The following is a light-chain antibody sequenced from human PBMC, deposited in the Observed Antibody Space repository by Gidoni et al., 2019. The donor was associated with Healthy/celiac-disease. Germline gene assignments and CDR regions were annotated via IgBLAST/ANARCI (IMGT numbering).Light chain of an antibody. Sequence: EIVLTPSPATLSLSPGERATLSCRASQSVSSYLAWYQQKPGQAPRLLIYDASNRATGIPARFRGSGSGTDFTLTISSLEPEDCAVYYCQQRSNWPTFGQGTKVEIK. CDR2: DAS. CDR1: QSVSSY. J-gene: IGKJ1*01. CDR3: QQRSNWPT. V-gene: IGKV3-11*01.